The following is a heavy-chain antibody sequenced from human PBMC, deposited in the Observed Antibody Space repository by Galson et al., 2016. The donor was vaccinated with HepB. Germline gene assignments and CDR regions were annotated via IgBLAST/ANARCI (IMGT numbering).Heavy chain of an antibody. CDR2: ISSSSTTI. Sequence: SLRLSCAASGFTFSSYSMNWVRQAPGKGLEWVSFISSSSTTIYYADSVKGRFTISRDNVKNSLFLQMNSLRAEDTAVYYCAREGPFVPGGMTIMRFDDWGQGTLVTVSS. J-gene: IGHJ4*02. CDR3: AREGPFVPGGMTIMRFDD. D-gene: IGHD3-16*01. V-gene: IGHV3-48*04. CDR1: GFTFSSYS.